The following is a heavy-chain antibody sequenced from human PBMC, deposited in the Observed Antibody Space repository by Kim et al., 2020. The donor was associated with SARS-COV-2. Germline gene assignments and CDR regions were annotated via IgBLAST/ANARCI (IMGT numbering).Heavy chain of an antibody. Sequence: ASVKVSCKASGYTFTSYAMHWVRQAPGQRLEWMGWINAGNGNTKYSQKFQGRVTITRDTSASTAYMELSSLRSEDTAVYYCARVALGGERYFDWLSDYYFDYWGQGTLVTVSS. CDR3: ARVALGGERYFDWLSDYYFDY. V-gene: IGHV1-3*01. J-gene: IGHJ4*02. CDR1: GYTFTSYA. D-gene: IGHD3-9*01. CDR2: INAGNGNT.